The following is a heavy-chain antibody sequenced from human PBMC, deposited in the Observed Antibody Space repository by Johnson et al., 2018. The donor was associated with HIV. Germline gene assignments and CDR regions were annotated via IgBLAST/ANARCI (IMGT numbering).Heavy chain of an antibody. D-gene: IGHD4-17*01. CDR3: ARDGGRHDYGDYLGAFDI. Sequence: QEQLVESGGGVVRPGRSLSLSCTASGFTFSTYAMHWVRQAPGKGLEWVAIISDDVNNKYYANSVKGRFTISRDNSKNTLYLQMGSLRAEDTAVYYCARDGGRHDYGDYLGAFDIWGQGTMVTVSS. J-gene: IGHJ3*02. V-gene: IGHV3-30*14. CDR2: ISDDVNNK. CDR1: GFTFSTYA.